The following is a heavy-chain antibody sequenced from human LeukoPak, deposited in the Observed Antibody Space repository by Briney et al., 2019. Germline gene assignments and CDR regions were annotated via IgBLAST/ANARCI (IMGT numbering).Heavy chain of an antibody. D-gene: IGHD2-15*01. CDR1: GYTFTSYG. CDR3: ARELGYCSGGSCGWFDP. V-gene: IGHV1-18*04. J-gene: IGHJ5*02. CDR2: ISAYNGNT. Sequence: VASVKVSCKASGYTFTSYGISWVRQAPGQGLEWMGWISAYNGNTNYAQKLQGRVTMTTDTSTSTAYMELRSLRSDDTAVYYCARELGYCSGGSCGWFDPWGQGTLVTVSS.